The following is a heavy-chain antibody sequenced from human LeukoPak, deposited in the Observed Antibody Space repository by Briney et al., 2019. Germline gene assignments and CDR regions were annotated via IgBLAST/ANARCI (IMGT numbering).Heavy chain of an antibody. D-gene: IGHD3-16*01. CDR1: GGSVRDFY. CDR2: IYYGGST. J-gene: IGHJ6*03. Sequence: PSETLSLTCSVSGGSVRDFYWSWIRQSPGKGLEWIGYIYYGGSTTYSPSLKSRVSISRDTSRNQLSLKLTSMTAADTAVYYCARNGGSRFFYMDIWGEGTTVSVS. CDR3: ARNGGSRFFYMDI. V-gene: IGHV4-59*02.